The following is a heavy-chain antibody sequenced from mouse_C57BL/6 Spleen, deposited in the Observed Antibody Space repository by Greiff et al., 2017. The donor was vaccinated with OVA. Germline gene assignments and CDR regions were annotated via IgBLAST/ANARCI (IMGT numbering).Heavy chain of an antibody. CDR1: GYTFTDHT. D-gene: IGHD2-3*01. Sequence: QVQLQQSDAELVKPGASVTISCKVSGYTFTDHTIHWMKQRPEQGLEWIGYIYPRDGSTKYNEKFKGKATLTADKSSSTAYMQLNSLTSEDSAVYVCARYEGGYDGYPDYWGQGTTLTVSS. CDR2: IYPRDGST. J-gene: IGHJ2*01. CDR3: ARYEGGYDGYPDY. V-gene: IGHV1-78*01.